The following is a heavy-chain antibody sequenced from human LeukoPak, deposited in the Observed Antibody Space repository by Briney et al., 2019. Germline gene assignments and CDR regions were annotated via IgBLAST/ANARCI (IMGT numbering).Heavy chain of an antibody. J-gene: IGHJ5*02. V-gene: IGHV4-34*01. CDR2: INHSGST. D-gene: IGHD2-2*01. CDR3: ARVFVVVPAANNWFDP. Sequence: SETLSLTCAVYGGSFGGYYWSWIRQPPGKGLEWIGEINHSGSTNYNPSLKSRVTISVDTSKNQFSLKLSSVTAADTAVYYCARVFVVVPAANNWFDPWGQGTLVTVSS. CDR1: GGSFGGYY.